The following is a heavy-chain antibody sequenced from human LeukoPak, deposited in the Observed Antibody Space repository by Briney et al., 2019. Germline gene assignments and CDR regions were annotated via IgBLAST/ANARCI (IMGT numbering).Heavy chain of an antibody. D-gene: IGHD2-8*01. J-gene: IGHJ4*02. CDR2: INPNSGGT. V-gene: IGHV1-2*02. Sequence: ASVKVSCKASGYTFTAYYMHWVRQAPGQGLEWMGWINPNSGGTNYAQKFQGRVTMTRDTSISTAYMELSRLRFDDTAVYYCAREVVLMVYAVGYWGQGTLVSVSS. CDR3: AREVVLMVYAVGY. CDR1: GYTFTAYY.